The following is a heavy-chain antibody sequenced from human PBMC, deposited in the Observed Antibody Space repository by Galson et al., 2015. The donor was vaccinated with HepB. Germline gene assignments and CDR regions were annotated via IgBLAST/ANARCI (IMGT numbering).Heavy chain of an antibody. CDR2: ISSSGSTI. Sequence: SLRLSCAASGFTFSSYEMNWVRQAPGKGLEWVSYISSSGSTIYYADSVKGRFTISRDNAKNSLYLQMNSLRAEDTAVYYCATYSSSWDDRLYYYGMDVWGQGTTVTVSS. V-gene: IGHV3-48*03. CDR3: ATYSSSWDDRLYYYGMDV. J-gene: IGHJ6*02. D-gene: IGHD6-13*01. CDR1: GFTFSSYE.